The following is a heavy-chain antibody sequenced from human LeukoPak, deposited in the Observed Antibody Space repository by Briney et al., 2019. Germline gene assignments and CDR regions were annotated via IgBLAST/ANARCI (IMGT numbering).Heavy chain of an antibody. J-gene: IGHJ4*02. CDR3: ARGTYSGTYYAWYYFDY. Sequence: GGSLRLSCAASGFTFSSYAMSWVRQAPGKGLEWVSAISGSGGSTYYADSVKGRFTISRDNAKNSLSLQMNSLRAEDTAVYYCARGTYSGTYYAWYYFDYWGQGTLVTVSS. D-gene: IGHD1-26*01. CDR2: ISGSGGST. CDR1: GFTFSSYA. V-gene: IGHV3-23*01.